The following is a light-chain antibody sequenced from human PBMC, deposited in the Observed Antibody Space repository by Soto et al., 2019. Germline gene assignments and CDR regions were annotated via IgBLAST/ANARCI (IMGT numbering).Light chain of an antibody. J-gene: IGKJ5*01. CDR2: DAS. CDR1: QGIAGW. Sequence: DIQMIQSPSAVSASVVGRFTVTFRASQGIAGWLAWYQQKPGQAPQLLISDASIRAAGIPDRFSGSRSGTDFTLTIRSLEPEDFAIYYCQQRANWPLTTFGHGTRLEIK. V-gene: IGKV1-12*01. CDR3: QQRANWPLTT.